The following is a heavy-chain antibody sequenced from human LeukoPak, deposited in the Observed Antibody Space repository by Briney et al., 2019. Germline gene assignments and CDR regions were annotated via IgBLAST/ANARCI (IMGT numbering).Heavy chain of an antibody. CDR2: INPSGGST. J-gene: IGHJ3*02. CDR3: ARGKIVGATIGAFDI. D-gene: IGHD1-26*01. CDR1: GYTFTSYY. Sequence: ASVNVSCKASGYTFTSYYMHWVRQAPGQGLEWMGIINPSGGSTSYAQKFQGRVTMTRDTSTSTVYMELSSLRSEDTAVYYCARGKIVGATIGAFDIWGQGTMVTVSS. V-gene: IGHV1-46*01.